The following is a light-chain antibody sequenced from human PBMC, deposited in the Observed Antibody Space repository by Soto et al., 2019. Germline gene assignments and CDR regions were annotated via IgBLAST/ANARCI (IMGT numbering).Light chain of an antibody. V-gene: IGKV3-15*01. CDR3: QQYNNWLT. Sequence: EIVMTQSPATLSVSPGERATLSCRASQSLSNNLAWYQQKPGQAPRLVIYGASTRATGVPARFSGSGSGTEFTLTISSLQSEDFAVYYCQQYNNWLTFGGGTKVDIK. CDR2: GAS. CDR1: QSLSNN. J-gene: IGKJ4*01.